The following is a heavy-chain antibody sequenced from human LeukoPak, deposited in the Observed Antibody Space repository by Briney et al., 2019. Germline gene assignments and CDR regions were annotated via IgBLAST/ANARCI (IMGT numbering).Heavy chain of an antibody. CDR1: GGSISSYY. Sequence: SETLSLTCTVSGGSISSYYWSWIRQPPGKGLEWIGYIYYSGSTNYNPSLKSRVTISVDTSKNQFSLKLSSVTAADTAVYYCARDTWELPLGLFDYWGQGTLVTVSS. CDR2: IYYSGST. D-gene: IGHD1-26*01. CDR3: ARDTWELPLGLFDY. J-gene: IGHJ4*02. V-gene: IGHV4-59*12.